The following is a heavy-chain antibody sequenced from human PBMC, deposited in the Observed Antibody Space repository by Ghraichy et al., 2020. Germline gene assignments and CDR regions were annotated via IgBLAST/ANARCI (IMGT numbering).Heavy chain of an antibody. Sequence: SETLSLTCTVSGGSISSYYWSWIRQPPGKGLEWIGYIYTSGSTNYNPSLKSRVTISVDTSKNQFSLKLSSVTAADTAVYYCARHNGRDGYNFWYFQHWGQGTLVTVSS. CDR1: GGSISSYY. D-gene: IGHD5-24*01. CDR3: ARHNGRDGYNFWYFQH. J-gene: IGHJ1*01. V-gene: IGHV4-4*09. CDR2: IYTSGST.